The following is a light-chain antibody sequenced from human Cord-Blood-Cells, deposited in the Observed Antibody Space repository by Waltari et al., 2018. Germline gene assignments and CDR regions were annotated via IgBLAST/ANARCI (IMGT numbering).Light chain of an antibody. V-gene: IGKV3-11*01. J-gene: IGKJ3*01. CDR3: QQRSNWPWT. CDR2: DAS. Sequence: IVLTQSPATLSLSPGERATLYCRASQSVSSYLAWYQQKPGQAPRLLIYDASNRATGIPARFSGSGSGTDFTLTISSLEPEDFAVYYCQQRSNWPWTFGPGTKVDIK. CDR1: QSVSSY.